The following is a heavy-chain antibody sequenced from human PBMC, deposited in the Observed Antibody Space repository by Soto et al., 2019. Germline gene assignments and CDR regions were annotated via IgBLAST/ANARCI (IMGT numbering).Heavy chain of an antibody. CDR3: ARDSVTVTNDAFDI. J-gene: IGHJ3*02. Sequence: ASVKVSCKASGYTFTSYGISWVRQAPGQGLEWMGWISAYNGNTNYAQKIQGRVTMTTDTSTSTAYMELRSLRSDDTAFYFCARDSVTVTNDAFDIWGQGTMVTVSS. CDR1: GYTFTSYG. CDR2: ISAYNGNT. D-gene: IGHD4-17*01. V-gene: IGHV1-18*01.